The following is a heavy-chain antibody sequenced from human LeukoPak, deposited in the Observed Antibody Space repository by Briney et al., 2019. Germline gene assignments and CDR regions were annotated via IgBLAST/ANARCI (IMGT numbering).Heavy chain of an antibody. CDR1: GYTFTSYG. V-gene: IGHV1-18*01. D-gene: IGHD3/OR15-3a*01. CDR3: ARDLGLDLPGWFDP. Sequence: ASVKVSCKASGYTFTSYGISWVRQAPGQGLEWMGWISAYNGNTNYAQKLQGRVTMTTDTSTSTAYMELRSLRSDDTAVYYCARDLGLDLPGWFDPWGQGTLVTVSS. CDR2: ISAYNGNT. J-gene: IGHJ5*02.